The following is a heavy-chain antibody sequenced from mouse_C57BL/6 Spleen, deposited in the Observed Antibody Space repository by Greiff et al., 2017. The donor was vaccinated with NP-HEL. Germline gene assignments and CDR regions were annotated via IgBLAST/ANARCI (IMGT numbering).Heavy chain of an antibody. D-gene: IGHD1-1*01. CDR1: GYTFTSYW. J-gene: IGHJ4*01. CDR3: AKGDYYGSPPAMDY. Sequence: QVQLQQPGTELVKPGASVKLSCKASGYTFTSYWMHWVKQRPGQGLVWIGNINPSNGGTNYNEKFKSKATLTVDKSSSTAYRQLSSLTSVDSAVYYCAKGDYYGSPPAMDYWGQGTSVTVSS. CDR2: INPSNGGT. V-gene: IGHV1-53*01.